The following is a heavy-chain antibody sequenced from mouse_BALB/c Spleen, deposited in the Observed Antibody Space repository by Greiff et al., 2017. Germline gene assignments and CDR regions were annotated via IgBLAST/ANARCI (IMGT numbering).Heavy chain of an antibody. CDR1: GFTFSGYY. V-gene: IGHV5-4*02. CDR2: ISDGGSYT. D-gene: IGHD2-4*01. J-gene: IGHJ3*01. Sequence: EVKLVESGGGLVKPGGSLKLSCAASGFTFSGYYMYWVRQTPEKRLEWVATISDGGSYTYYPDSVKGRCTISRDNAKNNLYLQMSSLKSEDTAMYYCARGGYYDYDPFAYWGQGTLVTVSA. CDR3: ARGGYYDYDPFAY.